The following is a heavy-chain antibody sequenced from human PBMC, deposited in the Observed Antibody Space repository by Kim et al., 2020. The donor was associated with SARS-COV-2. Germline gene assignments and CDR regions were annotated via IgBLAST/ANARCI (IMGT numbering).Heavy chain of an antibody. V-gene: IGHV3-33*03. J-gene: IGHJ4*02. D-gene: IGHD3-10*01. CDR3: SKQRSDMSTVTDVDF. Sequence: SVKGRITVSRDNSKNTLYLHMDSLRVEDTAVYFCSKQRSDMSTVTDVDFWGKGTLVTVSS.